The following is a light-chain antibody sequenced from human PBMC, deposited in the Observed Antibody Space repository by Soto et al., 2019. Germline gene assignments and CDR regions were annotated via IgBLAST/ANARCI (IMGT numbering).Light chain of an antibody. CDR1: KSISSW. J-gene: IGKJ1*01. V-gene: IGKV1-5*01. CDR3: QQYNSYSLT. Sequence: DSHMTQSPSTLCASVGYRVTITCRASKSISSWLAWYQQKPGKAPKLLIYDASSLESGVPSRFSGSGSGTDFTLTTSNLQSDDFATYYCQQYNSYSLTFGQGTKVDIK. CDR2: DAS.